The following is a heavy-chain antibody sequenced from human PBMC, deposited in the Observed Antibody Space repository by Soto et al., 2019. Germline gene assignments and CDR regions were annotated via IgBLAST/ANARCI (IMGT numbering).Heavy chain of an antibody. V-gene: IGHV4-39*01. CDR3: ARLTSAVPDI. J-gene: IGHJ3*02. D-gene: IGHD3-10*01. CDR2: IYYSGAT. CDR1: VGSMHSGSYY. Sequence: SETLSLTCTVSVGSMHSGSYYWGWIRQPPGKGLEWVGSIYYSGATYYNPSLKSRVAISVDTSKNQFSLRLISVTAADTSVYYCARLTSAVPDIWGQGTMVTVSS.